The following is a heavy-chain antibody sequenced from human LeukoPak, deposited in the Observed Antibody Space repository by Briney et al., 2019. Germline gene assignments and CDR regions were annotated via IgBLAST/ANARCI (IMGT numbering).Heavy chain of an antibody. J-gene: IGHJ4*02. D-gene: IGHD5-24*01. CDR2: ISYDGSNK. V-gene: IGHV3-30-3*01. Sequence: GGSLRLSCAASGCTFSSYAMHWVRQAPGKGLKWVAVISYDGSNKYYADSVKGRFTISRDNSKNTLYLQMNSLRAEDTAVYYCARGRGGDGLDYWGQGTLVTVSS. CDR3: ARGRGGDGLDY. CDR1: GCTFSSYA.